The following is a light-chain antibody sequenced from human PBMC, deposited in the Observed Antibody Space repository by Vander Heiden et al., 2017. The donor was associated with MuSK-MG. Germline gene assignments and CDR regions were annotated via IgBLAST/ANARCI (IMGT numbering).Light chain of an antibody. J-gene: IGKJ3*01. V-gene: IGKV3-11*01. Sequence: ELVLTQSSATLSLSPGERATLSCRASQSVSSYLAWYQQKPGQAPRLLIYDASNRATGIPARCSGSGSGTDFTRTISSLEPEDFAVYYCQQRSNWLFTFGPGTKVDIK. CDR2: DAS. CDR1: QSVSSY. CDR3: QQRSNWLFT.